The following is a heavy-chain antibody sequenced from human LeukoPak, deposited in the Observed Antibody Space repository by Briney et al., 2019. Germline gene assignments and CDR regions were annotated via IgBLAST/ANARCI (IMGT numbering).Heavy chain of an antibody. Sequence: NPSETLSLTCTVSGGSISSSSYYWGWIRQPPGKGLEWIGSIYYSGSTYYNPSLKSRVTISVDTSKNQFSLNLSSVTAADTAVYYCARRYAGTTEDVWGKGTTVTISS. CDR2: IYYSGST. CDR3: ARRYAGTTEDV. CDR1: GGSISSSSYY. V-gene: IGHV4-39*01. J-gene: IGHJ6*04. D-gene: IGHD1-1*01.